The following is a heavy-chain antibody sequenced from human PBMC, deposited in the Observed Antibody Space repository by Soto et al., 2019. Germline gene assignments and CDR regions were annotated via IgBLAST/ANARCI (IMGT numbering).Heavy chain of an antibody. J-gene: IGHJ6*02. V-gene: IGHV4-59*08. CDR3: ARLRWFGDPNLSYYGMDV. CDR2: IYYSGST. Sequence: SETLSLTCTVSGGSISSYYWSWIRQPPGKGLEWIGYIYYSGSTNYNPSLKSRVTISVDTSKNQFSLKLSSVTAADTAVYYCARLRWFGDPNLSYYGMDVWGQGTTVTVSS. CDR1: GGSISSYY. D-gene: IGHD3-10*01.